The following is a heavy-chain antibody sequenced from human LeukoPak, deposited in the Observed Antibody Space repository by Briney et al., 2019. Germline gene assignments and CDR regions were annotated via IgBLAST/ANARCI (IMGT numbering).Heavy chain of an antibody. CDR1: GGTFSSYA. D-gene: IGHD3-22*01. CDR3: ARKTYYYDSSGYYGAYYFDY. V-gene: IGHV1-69*13. Sequence: SVKVSCKASGGTFSSYAISWVRQAPGQGLEWMGGIIPIFGTANYAQKFQGRVTITADESTSTAYMELSSLRSEDTAVYYCARKTYYYDSSGYYGAYYFDYWGQGTLVTVSS. J-gene: IGHJ4*02. CDR2: IIPIFGTA.